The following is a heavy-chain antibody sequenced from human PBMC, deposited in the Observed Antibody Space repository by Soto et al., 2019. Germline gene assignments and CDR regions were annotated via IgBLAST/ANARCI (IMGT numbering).Heavy chain of an antibody. V-gene: IGHV1-69*13. Sequence: GASVKVSCKASGGTFNTYTFSWVRQAPGQGLEWMGSIIPIFGTTHYAQSFQGRLSITADQSSTTTYMELRSLTSHDTALYYCARIPRYSFPTSGPLDNWGQGTRVTVSS. D-gene: IGHD1-26*01. CDR3: ARIPRYSFPTSGPLDN. J-gene: IGHJ1*01. CDR1: GGTFNTYT. CDR2: IIPIFGTT.